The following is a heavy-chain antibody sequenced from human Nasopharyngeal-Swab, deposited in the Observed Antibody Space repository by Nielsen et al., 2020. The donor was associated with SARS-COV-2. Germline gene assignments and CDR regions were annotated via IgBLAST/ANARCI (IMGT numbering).Heavy chain of an antibody. Sequence: ASVKVSCKASGDTFTSYAMNWVRQAPGQGLEWMGWINTNTGNPTYAQGFTGRFVFSLDTSVSTAYLQISSLKAEDTAVYYCARDHPTQPGDTAMDNSDYWGQGTLVTVSS. CDR2: INTNTGNP. CDR3: ARDHPTQPGDTAMDNSDY. V-gene: IGHV7-4-1*02. J-gene: IGHJ4*02. D-gene: IGHD5-18*01. CDR1: GDTFTSYA.